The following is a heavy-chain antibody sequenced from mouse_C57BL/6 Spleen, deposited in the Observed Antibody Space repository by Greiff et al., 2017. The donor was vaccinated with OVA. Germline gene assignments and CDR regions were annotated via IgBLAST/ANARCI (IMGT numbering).Heavy chain of an antibody. CDR2: INPGSGGT. J-gene: IGHJ4*01. CDR3: ARGGGYDS. CDR1: GYAFTNYL. V-gene: IGHV1-54*01. Sequence: VQLQQSGAELVRPGPSVKVSCKASGYAFTNYLIEWVKQRPGQGLEWIGVINPGSGGTNYNEKFKGKATLTADKSSSTAYMQLSSLTSEDSAVYFCARGGGYDSWGQGTSVTVSS. D-gene: IGHD2-4*01.